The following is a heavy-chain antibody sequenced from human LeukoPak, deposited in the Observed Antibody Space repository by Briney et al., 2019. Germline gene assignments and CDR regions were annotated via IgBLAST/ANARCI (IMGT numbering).Heavy chain of an antibody. J-gene: IGHJ4*02. CDR1: GGFISSGYYY. CDR2: IYYSGSTGST. Sequence: SQTLSLTCTVSGGFISSGYYYWSWIRQSPGKGLEWIGYIYYSGSTGSTNYNPSLESRLTISVDMSRNQFSLRLSSVTAADTAVYFSASPRTPYYFDYWGQGTLVTVSS. D-gene: IGHD2-15*01. V-gene: IGHV4-30-4*01. CDR3: ASPRTPYYFDY.